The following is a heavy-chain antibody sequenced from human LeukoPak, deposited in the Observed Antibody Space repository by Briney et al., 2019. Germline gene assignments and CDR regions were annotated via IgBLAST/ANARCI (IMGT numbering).Heavy chain of an antibody. D-gene: IGHD2-2*01. J-gene: IGHJ6*03. Sequence: SVKVSCKASGGTFSSYAISWVRQAPGPGLEWMGRIIPIFGTANYAQKFQGRVTITTDESTSTAYMELSSLKSEDTAVYYCAGGWANDMPWVGNMDVWGKGTTVTVSS. CDR3: AGGWANDMPWVGNMDV. V-gene: IGHV1-69*05. CDR1: GGTFSSYA. CDR2: IIPIFGTA.